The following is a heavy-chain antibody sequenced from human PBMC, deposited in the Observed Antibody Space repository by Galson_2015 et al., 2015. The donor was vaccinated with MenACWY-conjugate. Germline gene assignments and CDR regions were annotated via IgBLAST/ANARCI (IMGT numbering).Heavy chain of an antibody. D-gene: IGHD6-19*01. CDR2: ISGSGGST. Sequence: SLRLSCAASGFTFSSYAMSWVRQAPGKGLEWVSAISGSGGSTYYADSVKGRFTISRDNSKNTLYLQMNSLRAEDTTVYYCAKAEAVEYFQHWGQGTLVTVSS. V-gene: IGHV3-23*01. CDR3: AKAEAVEYFQH. CDR1: GFTFSSYA. J-gene: IGHJ1*01.